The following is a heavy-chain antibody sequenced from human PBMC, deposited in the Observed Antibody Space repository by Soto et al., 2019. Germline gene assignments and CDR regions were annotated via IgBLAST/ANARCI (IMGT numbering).Heavy chain of an antibody. D-gene: IGHD2-15*01. CDR1: GGTFSSYA. V-gene: IGHV1-69*06. CDR3: AREKGYCSGGSCRNWFDT. J-gene: IGHJ5*02. CDR2: IIPIFGTA. Sequence: SVKVSCKASGGTFSSYAISWVRQAPGQGLEWMGGIIPIFGTANYAQKFQGRVTITADKSTSTAYMELSSLRSEDTAVYYCAREKGYCSGGSCRNWFDTWGQGTLVTVSS.